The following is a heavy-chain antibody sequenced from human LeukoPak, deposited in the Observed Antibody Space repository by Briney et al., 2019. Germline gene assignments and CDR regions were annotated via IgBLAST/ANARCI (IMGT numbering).Heavy chain of an antibody. V-gene: IGHV3-9*01. CDR3: AKDMVAGIFSREWHAFDI. Sequence: GRSLRLSCAASGFTFDDYAMHWVRQAPGKGLEWVSGISWNSGSIGYADSVKGRFTISRDNAKNSLYLQMNSLRAEDTALYYCAKDMVAGIFSREWHAFDIWGQGTMVTVSS. J-gene: IGHJ3*02. D-gene: IGHD6-19*01. CDR1: GFTFDDYA. CDR2: ISWNSGSI.